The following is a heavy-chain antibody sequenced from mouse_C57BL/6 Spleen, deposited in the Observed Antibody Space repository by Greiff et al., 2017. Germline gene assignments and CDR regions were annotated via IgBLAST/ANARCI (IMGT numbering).Heavy chain of an antibody. V-gene: IGHV1-26*01. CDR1: GYTFTDYS. CDR2: INPNNGDT. Sequence: VQLQHSGPELVRPGASVKISCKASGYTFTDYSMHWVKQSPGQSLEWIGDINPNNGDTSYNQKFKGKATLTVDKSSSTAYMELRSLTSEDSAVYYCGSRGCTNLDYWGQGTTVTVSS. CDR3: GSRGCTNLDY. D-gene: IGHD1-1*01. J-gene: IGHJ2*01.